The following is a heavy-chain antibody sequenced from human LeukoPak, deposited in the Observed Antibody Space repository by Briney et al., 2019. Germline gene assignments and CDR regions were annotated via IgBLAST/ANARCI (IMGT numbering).Heavy chain of an antibody. CDR3: ARGGRWLQSRFDY. Sequence: SETLSLTCAVYGGSFSGYYWSWIRQPPGKGLEWIGEINHSGSTNYNPSLKSRVAISVDTSKNQFSLKLSSVTAADTAVYYCARGGRWLQSRFDYWGQGTLVTVSS. V-gene: IGHV4-34*01. CDR2: INHSGST. J-gene: IGHJ4*02. CDR1: GGSFSGYY. D-gene: IGHD5-24*01.